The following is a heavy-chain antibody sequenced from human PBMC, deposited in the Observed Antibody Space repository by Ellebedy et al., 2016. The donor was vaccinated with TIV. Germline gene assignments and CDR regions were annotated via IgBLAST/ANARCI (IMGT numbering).Heavy chain of an antibody. CDR3: ARPQQLVFDAFDI. CDR1: GGSISSSNYY. D-gene: IGHD6-13*01. V-gene: IGHV4-39*01. J-gene: IGHJ3*02. Sequence: GSLRLSXAVSGGSISSSNYYWGWIRQPPGKGPEWIGTIFYSGTTYYNPSLKSRVTISIDMSKNQFSLRLTSVTAADTAVYYCARPQQLVFDAFDIWGQGTMVTVSS. CDR2: IFYSGTT.